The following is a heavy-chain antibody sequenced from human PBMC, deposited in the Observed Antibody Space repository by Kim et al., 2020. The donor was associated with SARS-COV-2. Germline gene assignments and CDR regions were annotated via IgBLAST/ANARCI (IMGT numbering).Heavy chain of an antibody. CDR3: AKDSGYYDSSGYYSMVGGFDP. D-gene: IGHD3-22*01. V-gene: IGHV3-23*01. CDR2: ISGSGGST. CDR1: GFTFSSYA. Sequence: GGSLRLSCAASGFTFSSYAMSWVRQAPGKGLEWVSAISGSGGSTYYADSVKGRFTISRDNSKNTLYLQMNSLRAEDTAVYYCAKDSGYYDSSGYYSMVGGFDPWGQGTLVTVSS. J-gene: IGHJ5*02.